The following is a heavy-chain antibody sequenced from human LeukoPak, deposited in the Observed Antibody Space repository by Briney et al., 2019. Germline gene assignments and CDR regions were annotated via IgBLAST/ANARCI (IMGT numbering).Heavy chain of an antibody. J-gene: IGHJ6*03. V-gene: IGHV3-23*01. CDR1: GFPLSSYA. Sequence: GGSLRLSCAVSGFPLSSYAMSWVRQAPGKGLEWVSATSSSDAGTYYADSVRGRFTISRDNSKNTLYLQMNSLRAEDTAVYYCARDGIAVAGTGYYYYYMDVWGKGTTVTVSS. CDR3: ARDGIAVAGTGYYYYYMDV. CDR2: TSSSDAGT. D-gene: IGHD6-19*01.